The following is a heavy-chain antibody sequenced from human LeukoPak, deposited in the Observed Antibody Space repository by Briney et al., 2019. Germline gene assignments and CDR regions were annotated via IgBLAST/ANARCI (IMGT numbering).Heavy chain of an antibody. V-gene: IGHV3-11*01. CDR2: INSGSTSI. Sequence: PGGSLRLSCAASGFTFSDWYMSWIRQAPGKGLEWVSYINSGSTSIYNGDSVKGRFTISRDNAKNSLYLQMNNLRADDTAVYYCAKDGIVVVPAAYDYWGQGTLVTVSS. CDR1: GFTFSDWY. J-gene: IGHJ4*02. D-gene: IGHD2-2*01. CDR3: AKDGIVVVPAAYDY.